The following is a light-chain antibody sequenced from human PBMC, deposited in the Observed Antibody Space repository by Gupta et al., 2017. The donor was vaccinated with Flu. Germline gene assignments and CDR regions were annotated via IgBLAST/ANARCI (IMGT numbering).Light chain of an antibody. V-gene: IGKV4-1*01. Sequence: LGERAIINCRSSQSLLFNSNSRDYLAWYQQKPGQPPKLLIYWASTRESGVPGRFNGSGSGTDFTLTISSLQAEDVAVYYCQQYYATLALTFGGGTKVEIK. J-gene: IGKJ4*01. CDR3: QQYYATLALT. CDR2: WAS. CDR1: QSLLFNSNSRDY.